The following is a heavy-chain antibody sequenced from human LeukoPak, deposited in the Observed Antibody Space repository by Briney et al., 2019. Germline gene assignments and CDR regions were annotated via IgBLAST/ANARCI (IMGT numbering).Heavy chain of an antibody. CDR3: ARYYSGYDWGEDFDY. CDR1: GYTSTSYG. Sequence: GASVKASCKASGYTSTSYGISWVRQAPGQGLEWMGWISAYNGNTNYAQKLQGRVTMTTDTSTSTAYMELRSLRSDDTAVYYCARYYSGYDWGEDFDYWGQGTLVTVSS. V-gene: IGHV1-18*01. D-gene: IGHD5-12*01. CDR2: ISAYNGNT. J-gene: IGHJ4*02.